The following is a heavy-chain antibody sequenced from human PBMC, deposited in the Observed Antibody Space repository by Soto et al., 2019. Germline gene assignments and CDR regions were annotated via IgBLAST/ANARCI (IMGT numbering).Heavy chain of an antibody. D-gene: IGHD3-3*01. CDR3: AADPYYDFWSGYSHFDY. V-gene: IGHV1-58*02. Sequence: GASVKVSCKASGFTFTSSAMQWVRQARGQRLEWIGWIVVGSGNTNYAQKFQERVTITMDMSTSTAYMELSSLRSEDTAVYYCAADPYYDFWSGYSHFDYWGQGTLVTVSS. J-gene: IGHJ4*02. CDR2: IVVGSGNT. CDR1: GFTFTSSA.